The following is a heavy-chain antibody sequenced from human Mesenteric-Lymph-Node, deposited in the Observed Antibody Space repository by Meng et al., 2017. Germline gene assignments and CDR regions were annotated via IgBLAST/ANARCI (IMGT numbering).Heavy chain of an antibody. CDR3: ARDSACANSNYKYLVCFDP. CDR2: ISNNGNSR. Sequence: GGSLRLSCAASGFTFSTYAMHWVRQTPGKGLEWVGVISNNGNSRAYADSVEGRVNITRDNSKYILFLQVDRLRPDDTATYHCARDSACANSNYKYLVCFDPWGQGTEVTVSS. D-gene: IGHD2-8*01. CDR1: GFTFSTYA. V-gene: IGHV3-30*03. J-gene: IGHJ5*01.